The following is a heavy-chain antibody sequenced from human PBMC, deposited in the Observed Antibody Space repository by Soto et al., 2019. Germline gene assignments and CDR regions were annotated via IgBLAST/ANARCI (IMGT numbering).Heavy chain of an antibody. CDR2: INAGNGNT. D-gene: IGHD2-15*01. CDR1: RYTFTNYA. V-gene: IGHV1-3*01. CDR3: ARWRCNGGSCYLDY. Sequence: QVQLVQSGAEVKKPGASVKVSCKASRYTFTNYAMHWVRQAPGQRLEWMGWINAGNGNTKYSQEFQDRVTITRDTSATTAYMERSSLRSEDTAVYYCARWRCNGGSCYLDYWGQGTLVTVSS. J-gene: IGHJ4*02.